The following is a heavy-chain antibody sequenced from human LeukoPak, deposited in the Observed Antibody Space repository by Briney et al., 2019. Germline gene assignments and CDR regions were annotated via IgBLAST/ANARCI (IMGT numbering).Heavy chain of an antibody. CDR1: GFTFSSDA. Sequence: PGGSLRLSCAASGFTFSSDAMRWVRLAPGKGLEWVAVISYDGSNKYYADSVKGRFTISRDNSKNTLYLQMNSLRAEDTAVYYCARGALMCSGGSCYDYWGQGTLVTVSS. V-gene: IGHV3-30-3*01. J-gene: IGHJ4*02. CDR3: ARGALMCSGGSCYDY. CDR2: ISYDGSNK. D-gene: IGHD2-15*01.